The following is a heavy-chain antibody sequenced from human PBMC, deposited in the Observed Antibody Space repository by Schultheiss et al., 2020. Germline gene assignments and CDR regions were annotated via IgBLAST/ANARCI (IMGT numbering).Heavy chain of an antibody. D-gene: IGHD4-17*01. CDR3: ATHRPYGDLDY. J-gene: IGHJ4*02. CDR2: INHSGST. Sequence: SETLSLTCTVSGGSISSYYWSWIRQPAGKGLEWIGEINHSGSTNYNPSLKSRVTISVDTSKNQFSLKLSSVTAADTAVYYCATHRPYGDLDYWGQGTLVTVSS. V-gene: IGHV4-59*01. CDR1: GGSISSYY.